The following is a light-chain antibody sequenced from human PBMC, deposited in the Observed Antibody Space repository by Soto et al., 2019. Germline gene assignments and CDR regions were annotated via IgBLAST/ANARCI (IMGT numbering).Light chain of an antibody. CDR2: GAS. V-gene: IGKV3-20*01. CDR1: QSVDSNY. Sequence: EIVLTQSPGTLSLSPGEEATLACRASQSVDSNYLAWYQQKPGQTPRLIIYGASVRADGIPHRFSGSGFVTDFTLTISKVAPDEFAVYYCQQYGTPRSVTFGQGTRL. CDR3: QQYGTPRSVT. J-gene: IGKJ5*01.